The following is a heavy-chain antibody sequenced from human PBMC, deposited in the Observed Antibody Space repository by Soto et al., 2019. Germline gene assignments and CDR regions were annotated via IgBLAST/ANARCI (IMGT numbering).Heavy chain of an antibody. CDR1: GFSLRSSGVG. V-gene: IGHV2-5*02. Sequence: QITLKESGPTLVKPTQTLTLTCTFSGFSLRSSGVGVGWIRQPPGKALEWLALIYWDDAKRYRSSLKTRLTLXKTXFKNEVVLIITNMDPRDTAAYSRARNTSLTPAFAPWGQGTLVTVSS. CDR2: IYWDDAK. CDR3: ARNTSLTPAFAP. J-gene: IGHJ5*02.